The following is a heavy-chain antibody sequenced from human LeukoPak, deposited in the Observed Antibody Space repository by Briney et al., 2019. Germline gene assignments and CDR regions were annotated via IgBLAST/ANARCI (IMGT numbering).Heavy chain of an antibody. CDR3: ARDDPSGYSSGWAR. CDR1: GFTFSSYA. Sequence: GRSLRLSCAASGFTFSSYAMHWVRQAPGKGLEWVAVISYDGSNKYYADSVKGRFTISRDNSKNTLYQQMNSLRAEDTAVYHCARDDPSGYSSGWARWGQGTLVTVSS. J-gene: IGHJ4*02. V-gene: IGHV3-30*04. D-gene: IGHD6-19*01. CDR2: ISYDGSNK.